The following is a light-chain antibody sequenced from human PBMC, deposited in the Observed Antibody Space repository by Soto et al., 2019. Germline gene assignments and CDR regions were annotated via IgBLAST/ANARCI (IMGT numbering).Light chain of an antibody. CDR2: GAS. Sequence: EIVMTQSPGTLSLSPGERATLSCRASQSVSSYLAWYQQKPGQAPRLLIYGASTRATGIPDRFSGDGSVTHFTLTISRLEAEDFVMYYCQQYGSSPITFGQGTRLEIK. V-gene: IGKV3-20*01. CDR3: QQYGSSPIT. J-gene: IGKJ5*01. CDR1: QSVSSY.